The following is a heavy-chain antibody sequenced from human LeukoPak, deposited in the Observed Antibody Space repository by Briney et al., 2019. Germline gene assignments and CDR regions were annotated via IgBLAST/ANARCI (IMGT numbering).Heavy chain of an antibody. CDR1: GGSISSYY. CDR2: IYYSGST. J-gene: IGHJ4*02. CDR3: AADFYGATVDY. Sequence: SETLSLTCTVSGGSISSYYWSWIRQPPGKGLEWIGYIYYSGSTNYNPSLKSRVTISVDTSKNQFSLKLSSVTAADTAVYYCAADFYGATVDYWGQGTLVTVSS. V-gene: IGHV4-59*12. D-gene: IGHD5-12*01.